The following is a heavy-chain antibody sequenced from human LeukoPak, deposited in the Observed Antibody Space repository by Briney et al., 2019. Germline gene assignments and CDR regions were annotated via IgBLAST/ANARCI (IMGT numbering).Heavy chain of an antibody. CDR3: ARIGISARGTNFHH. D-gene: IGHD6-13*01. CDR2: INPNSGGT. Sequence: AASVKVSCKASGYIFTGYYMHWARQAPGQGLEWMGWINPNSGGTNYAQNFQGRVTMTRDTSISTAYMELSRLRSDDTALYYCARIGISARGTNFHHWGQGTLVTVSS. V-gene: IGHV1-2*02. CDR1: GYIFTGYY. J-gene: IGHJ1*01.